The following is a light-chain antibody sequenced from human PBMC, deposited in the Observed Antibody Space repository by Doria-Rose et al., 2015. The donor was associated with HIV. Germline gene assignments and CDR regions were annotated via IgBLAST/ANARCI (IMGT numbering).Light chain of an antibody. CDR3: QQYYDTPS. V-gene: IGKV4-1*01. Sequence: DIRVTQSPESLGMSLGERATLNCKSHQRLLYTSKNYLAWYQQKPGQPPRLLIYWASTRQSGVPARFSGSGPGTDFTLTISSLEAEDVAVYYCQQYYDTPSFGPGTTVDIK. J-gene: IGKJ3*01. CDR1: QRLLYTSKNY. CDR2: WAS.